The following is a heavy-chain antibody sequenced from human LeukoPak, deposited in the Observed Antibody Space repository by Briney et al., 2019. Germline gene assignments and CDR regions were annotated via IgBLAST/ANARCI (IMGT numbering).Heavy chain of an antibody. CDR1: GGTSSSYA. CDR2: IIPILGIA. Sequence: SVKVSCKASGGTSSSYAISWVRQAPGQGLEWMGRIIPILGIANYAQKFQGRVTITADKSTSTAYMELGSLRSEDTAVYYCARDGPPGYCSSTSCYSNWFDPWGQGTLVTVSS. V-gene: IGHV1-69*04. D-gene: IGHD2-2*01. J-gene: IGHJ5*02. CDR3: ARDGPPGYCSSTSCYSNWFDP.